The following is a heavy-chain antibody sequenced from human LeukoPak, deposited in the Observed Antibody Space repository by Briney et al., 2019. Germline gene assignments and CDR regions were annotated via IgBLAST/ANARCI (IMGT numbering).Heavy chain of an antibody. D-gene: IGHD3-22*01. Sequence: GGSLRLSCAASGFTFSDYYMSWIRQAPGKGLVWVSRISGDEIWTSYADSVKGRFIISRDNAKNTLYLQMNGLRTEDTAVYYCAREYNSGPKQTDAFDIWGQGTMVTVSS. J-gene: IGHJ3*02. CDR2: ISGDEIWT. V-gene: IGHV3-74*01. CDR1: GFTFSDYY. CDR3: AREYNSGPKQTDAFDI.